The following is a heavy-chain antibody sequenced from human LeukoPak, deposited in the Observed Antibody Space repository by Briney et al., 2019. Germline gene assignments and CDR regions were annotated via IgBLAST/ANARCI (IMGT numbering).Heavy chain of an antibody. Sequence: ASVKVSCKASGYTFTGYHMHGVRQAPGQGLGWMGWINTNSGGTNYAQKFQGRATMTRDTPISTAYMERSRPRSDDTAVYYGARDQRLWFGQGDAFDIWGQGTMVTVSS. J-gene: IGHJ3*02. CDR1: GYTFTGYH. V-gene: IGHV1-2*02. D-gene: IGHD3-10*01. CDR2: INTNSGGT. CDR3: ARDQRLWFGQGDAFDI.